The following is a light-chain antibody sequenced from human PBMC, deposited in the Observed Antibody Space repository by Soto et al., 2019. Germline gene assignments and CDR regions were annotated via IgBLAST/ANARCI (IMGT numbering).Light chain of an antibody. CDR2: EVS. CDR1: TNDVVGYRY. CDR3: TSYTITYPVL. Sequence: QSVLTQPASVSGSPGQWITISFTGTTNDVVGYRYVSWYQHHPGKPPKLMIYEVSNRPSGVPKHSSGPKSGNTASLTLSGLQAEDEADYYCTSYTITYPVLFGGGTKLTVL. V-gene: IGLV2-14*01. J-gene: IGLJ2*01.